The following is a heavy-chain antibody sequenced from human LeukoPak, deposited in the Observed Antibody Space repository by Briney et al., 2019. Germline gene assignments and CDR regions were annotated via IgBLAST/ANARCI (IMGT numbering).Heavy chain of an antibody. V-gene: IGHV3-64D*06. CDR1: GLTLCRYA. Sequence: GGSLRLSCSASGLTLCRYAMHWVRQAPGKGLESVSVISNNGDSTYYADSVKGRFTISRDNSKNTLYLQMSSLRAEDTAVYYCVKAFCGGDCYSADFDYWGQGTLVTVSS. D-gene: IGHD2-21*02. J-gene: IGHJ4*02. CDR3: VKAFCGGDCYSADFDY. CDR2: ISNNGDST.